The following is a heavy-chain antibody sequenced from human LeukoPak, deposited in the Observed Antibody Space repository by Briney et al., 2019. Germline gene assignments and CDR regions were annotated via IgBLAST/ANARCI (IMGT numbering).Heavy chain of an antibody. J-gene: IGHJ6*02. CDR2: ISYDGSNK. D-gene: IGHD3-22*01. Sequence: GGSLRLSCAASGFTFSSYAMHWVRQAPGKGLEWVAVISYDGSNKYYADSVKGRFTISRDNSKNTLYLQMNSLRAEDTAVYYCARELWYYYDSSGRGMDVWGQGTTVTVSS. V-gene: IGHV3-30-3*01. CDR3: ARELWYYYDSSGRGMDV. CDR1: GFTFSSYA.